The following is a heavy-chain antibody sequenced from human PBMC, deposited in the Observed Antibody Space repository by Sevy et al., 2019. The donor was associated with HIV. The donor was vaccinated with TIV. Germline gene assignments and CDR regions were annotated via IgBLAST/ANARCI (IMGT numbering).Heavy chain of an antibody. J-gene: IGHJ3*02. Sequence: GGSLRLSCAASGFTFSSYAMSWVRQAPGKGLEWVSAISGSGGSTYYADSVKGRFSISRDNSKNTLYLQMNSLRAEDTAVYYCAKRELLLNAFDIWGQGTMVTVSS. D-gene: IGHD3-10*01. CDR3: AKRELLLNAFDI. V-gene: IGHV3-23*01. CDR2: ISGSGGST. CDR1: GFTFSSYA.